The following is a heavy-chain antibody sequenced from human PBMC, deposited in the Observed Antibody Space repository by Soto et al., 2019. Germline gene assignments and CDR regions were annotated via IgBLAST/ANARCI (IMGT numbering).Heavy chain of an antibody. CDR2: ISGSGGST. CDR3: AKFEGHRYCSSTSCFGSWFDP. J-gene: IGHJ5*02. Sequence: SLRLSCASSGFTFSSYAMSWVRQAPGKGLGWVSAISGSGGSTYYADSVKGRFTISRDNSKNTLYLQMNSLRAEDTAVYYCAKFEGHRYCSSTSCFGSWFDPWGQGTLVTVSS. CDR1: GFTFSSYA. D-gene: IGHD2-2*01. V-gene: IGHV3-23*01.